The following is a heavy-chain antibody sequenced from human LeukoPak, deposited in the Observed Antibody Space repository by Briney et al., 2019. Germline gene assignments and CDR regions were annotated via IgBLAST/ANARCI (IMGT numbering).Heavy chain of an antibody. D-gene: IGHD5-18*01. V-gene: IGHV1-69*01. CDR2: IIPIFGTA. Sequence: ISXVRQAPGQGLEWMGGIIPIFGTANYAQKFQGRVTITADESTSTAYMELSSLRSEDTAVYYCAREHSYGLDYWGQGTLVTVSS. CDR3: AREHSYGLDY. J-gene: IGHJ4*02.